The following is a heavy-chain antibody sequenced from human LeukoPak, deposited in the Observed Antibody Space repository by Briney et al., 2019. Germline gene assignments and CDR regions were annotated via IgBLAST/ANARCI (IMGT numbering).Heavy chain of an antibody. CDR2: IKLDATTN. V-gene: IGHV3-7*01. J-gene: IGHJ4*02. D-gene: IGHD2-8*02. CDR3: TRDTDGTLDY. Sequence: GGSLRLSCGASGFTFTNSWMAWVRQAPGKGREWVANIKLDATTNHYADSLTGRFTISRDHPKNSLYLQMNNLRVDDTAVYYCTRDTDGTLDYWGEGILVSVAS. CDR1: GFTFTNSW.